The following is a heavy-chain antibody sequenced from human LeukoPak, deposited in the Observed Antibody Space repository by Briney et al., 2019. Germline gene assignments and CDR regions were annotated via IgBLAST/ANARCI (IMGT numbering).Heavy chain of an antibody. D-gene: IGHD3-10*01. CDR3: AKNNSNLRGPLFIYYFCF. Sequence: GGSLRLSCAASKFTFNNSWMSWVRQAPGKGLEWVANIKQDGSEKYYVDSVRGRFTISRDNAKNSLFLQMNSLRAEDTAVYYWAKNNSNLRGPLFIYYFCFLGQGTLVTVSS. CDR2: IKQDGSEK. J-gene: IGHJ4*02. CDR1: KFTFNNSW. V-gene: IGHV3-7*01.